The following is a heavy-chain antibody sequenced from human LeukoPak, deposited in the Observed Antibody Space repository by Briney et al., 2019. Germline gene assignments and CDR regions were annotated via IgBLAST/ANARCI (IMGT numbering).Heavy chain of an antibody. CDR2: ISSSGSTI. J-gene: IGHJ4*02. V-gene: IGHV3-48*04. D-gene: IGHD5-12*01. Sequence: GGSLRLACAASGFTFSSYSMNWVRQAPGKGLEWVSYISSSGSTIYYADSVKGRFTISRDNAKNSLYLQMNSLRAEDTAVYYCARDRGGYEGIFDYWGQGTLVTVSS. CDR3: ARDRGGYEGIFDY. CDR1: GFTFSSYS.